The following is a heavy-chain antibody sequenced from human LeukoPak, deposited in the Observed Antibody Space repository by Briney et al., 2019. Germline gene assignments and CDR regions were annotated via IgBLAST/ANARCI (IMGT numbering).Heavy chain of an antibody. Sequence: ASVKVSCKASGYTFTSYYMHWVRQAPGQGLEWMGIINPSGGSTSYAQKFQGRVTMTRDTSTGTVYMELSSLRSEDTAVYYCARDGDIVVVVAATRFEYWGQGTLVTVSS. J-gene: IGHJ4*02. CDR1: GYTFTSYY. CDR3: ARDGDIVVVVAATRFEY. D-gene: IGHD2-15*01. CDR2: INPSGGST. V-gene: IGHV1-46*01.